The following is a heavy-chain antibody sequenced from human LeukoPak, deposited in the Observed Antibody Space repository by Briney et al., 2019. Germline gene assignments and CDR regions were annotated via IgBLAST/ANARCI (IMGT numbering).Heavy chain of an antibody. Sequence: ASVKVSCKASGYTFTSYGISWVRQAPGQGLEWMGIINVSSGSTTYAQRFQGRVTMTRDTSTSTLYMELSSLRSEDTAIYYCARSFGAVPGQFDYWGQGTLVTVSS. V-gene: IGHV1-46*01. CDR3: ARSFGAVPGQFDY. D-gene: IGHD2-2*01. CDR1: GYTFTSYG. J-gene: IGHJ4*02. CDR2: INVSSGST.